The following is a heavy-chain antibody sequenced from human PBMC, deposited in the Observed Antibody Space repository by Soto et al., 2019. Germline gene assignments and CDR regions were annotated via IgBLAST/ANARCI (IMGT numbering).Heavy chain of an antibody. J-gene: IGHJ4*02. CDR1: GFTFSNYG. V-gene: IGHV3-33*06. CDR3: AKDPTPYYYDSSGYPRDY. D-gene: IGHD3-22*01. CDR2: IWSDGSRK. Sequence: PGGSLRLSCAASGFTFSNYGMHWVRQAPDKGLEWVAVIWSDGSRKSYADSVKGRFTISRDNSKNTLYLQMNSLRAEDTAVYYCAKDPTPYYYDSSGYPRDYWGQGTLVTVSS.